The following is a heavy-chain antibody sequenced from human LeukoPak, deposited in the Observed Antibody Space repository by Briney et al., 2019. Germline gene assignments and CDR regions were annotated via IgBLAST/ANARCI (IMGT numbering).Heavy chain of an antibody. D-gene: IGHD5-12*01. CDR1: GFTFRSYS. CDR3: AKDQEFEWLPDY. V-gene: IGHV3-23*01. J-gene: IGHJ4*02. CDR2: ISGSGGRT. Sequence: GSLRPPCAGFGFTFRSYSMNLVPPAPGKGLEWVSAISGSGGRTHYADSVKGRFTISRDNSRNTLYLQMNRLRAEDTAVYYCAKDQEFEWLPDYWGQGTLVTVSS.